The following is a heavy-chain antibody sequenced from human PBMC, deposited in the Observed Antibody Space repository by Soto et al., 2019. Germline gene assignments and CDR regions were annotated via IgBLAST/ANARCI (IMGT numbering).Heavy chain of an antibody. D-gene: IGHD3-16*01. Sequence: PGGSLRLSRAASGFTFSGSAMHWVRQASGKGLEWVGRIRSKANSFATSYGASVKGRFTISRDDSKNTTFLQMNSLKTEDTALYYCTRQHYAALDAFDIWGLGTMVTVSS. V-gene: IGHV3-73*01. CDR1: GFTFSGSA. J-gene: IGHJ3*02. CDR3: TRQHYAALDAFDI. CDR2: IRSKANSFAT.